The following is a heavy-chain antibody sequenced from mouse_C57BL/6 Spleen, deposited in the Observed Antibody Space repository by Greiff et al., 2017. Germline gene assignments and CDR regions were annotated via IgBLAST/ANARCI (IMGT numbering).Heavy chain of an antibody. Sequence: EVQLQQSGPGLVKPSQSLSLTCSVTGYSITSGYYWNWIRQFPGNKLEWMGYISYDGSNNYNPSLKNRISITRDTSKNQFFLKLNSVTTEDTATYYCARDGYYDYDGFAYWGQGTLVTVSA. J-gene: IGHJ3*01. V-gene: IGHV3-6*01. CDR1: GYSITSGYY. D-gene: IGHD2-4*01. CDR2: ISYDGSN. CDR3: ARDGYYDYDGFAY.